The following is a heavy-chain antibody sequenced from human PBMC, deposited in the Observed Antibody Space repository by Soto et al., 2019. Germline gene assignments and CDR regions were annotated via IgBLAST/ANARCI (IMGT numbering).Heavy chain of an antibody. Sequence: PGGSLRLSCVASGFTFNRYGLAWVRQAPGKGLEWVSAISGSGSSTYDADSVKGRFTISRDTSNNTLYLQMNSLRAEDRAVYYWAKASVVNTVITSYEHLGQGTPVTLSS. CDR3: AKASVVNTVITSYEH. J-gene: IGHJ4*01. D-gene: IGHD2-2*01. V-gene: IGHV3-23*01. CDR1: GFTFNRYG. CDR2: ISGSGSST.